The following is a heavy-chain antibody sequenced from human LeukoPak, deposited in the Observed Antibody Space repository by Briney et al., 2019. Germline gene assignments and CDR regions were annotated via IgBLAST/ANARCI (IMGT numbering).Heavy chain of an antibody. D-gene: IGHD6-19*01. V-gene: IGHV3-7*01. Sequence: GGSLRLSCAASGFTFSSYWMHWVRQAPGKGLEWVANINQDGSEKCYVDSVEGRFTISRDNAKNSLYLQMNSLRAEDTAVYYCARGSGWVFDYWGQGTLVTVSS. CDR3: ARGSGWVFDY. CDR1: GFTFSSYW. J-gene: IGHJ4*02. CDR2: INQDGSEK.